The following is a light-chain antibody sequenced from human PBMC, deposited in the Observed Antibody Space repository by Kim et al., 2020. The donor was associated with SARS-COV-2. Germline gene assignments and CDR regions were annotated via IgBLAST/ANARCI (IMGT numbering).Light chain of an antibody. CDR1: QGISNY. V-gene: IGKV1-27*01. J-gene: IGKJ1*01. Sequence: ASVGDRVTITCRASQGISNYLAWYQQKPGKVPKLLVYAASALQSGVSSRFSGSGSGTDFTLTISSLQPEDVATYYCQKYDRAPRTFGQGTKVVIK. CDR3: QKYDRAPRT. CDR2: AAS.